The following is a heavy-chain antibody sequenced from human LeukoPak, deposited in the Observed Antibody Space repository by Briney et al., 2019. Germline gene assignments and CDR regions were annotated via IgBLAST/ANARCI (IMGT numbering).Heavy chain of an antibody. D-gene: IGHD3-22*01. CDR3: ARGGYYDSSGYSPPNIFDY. CDR2: INPSGGST. CDR1: GYTFTSYY. V-gene: IGHV1-46*01. J-gene: IGHJ4*02. Sequence: GASVKVSCKASGYTFTSYYMHWVRQAPGQGLEWMGIINPSGGSTSYAQKFQGRVTMTRDTSTSTVYMELSRLRSDDTAVYYCARGGYYDSSGYSPPNIFDYWGQGTLVTVSS.